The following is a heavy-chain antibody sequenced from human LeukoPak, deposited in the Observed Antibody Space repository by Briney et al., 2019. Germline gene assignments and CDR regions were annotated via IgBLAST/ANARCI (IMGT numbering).Heavy chain of an antibody. J-gene: IGHJ4*02. CDR2: IDIPGNT. V-gene: IGHV3-13*01. D-gene: IGHD6-13*01. CDR3: ARVRGSSSWYLPLDY. CDR1: GFTLSTYD. Sequence: GGSLRLSCAASGFTLSTYDMHWVRQPPGKGLEWVSGIDIPGNTYYPDSVKGRFTISRDNAKNSLYLQMNSLRAEDTAVYYCARVRGSSSWYLPLDYWGQGTLVTVSS.